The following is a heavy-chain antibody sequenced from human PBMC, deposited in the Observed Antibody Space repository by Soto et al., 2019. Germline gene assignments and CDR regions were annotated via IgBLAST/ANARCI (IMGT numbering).Heavy chain of an antibody. CDR2: INPSGGST. D-gene: IGHD2-21*02. CDR3: VAELYSGGGCCSFDF. J-gene: IGHJ3*01. CDR1: GYTFTSYY. Sequence: GASVKVSCKASGYTFTSYYMHWVRQAPGQGLEWMGIINPSGGSTSYAQKFQGRVTMTRDTSTSTVYMELSGLRSEDTAVYYCVAELYSGGGCCSFDFWGQGTMVTVSS. V-gene: IGHV1-46*01.